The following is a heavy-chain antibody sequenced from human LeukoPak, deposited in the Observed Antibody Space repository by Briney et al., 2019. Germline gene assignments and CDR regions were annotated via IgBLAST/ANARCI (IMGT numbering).Heavy chain of an antibody. CDR2: INTDGSST. Sequence: GGSLRLSCAASGFIFSSYWMHWVRHAPGKGLAWVSRINTDGSSTSYADSVKGRFTISRDNAKNTLYLQMNSLRAEDTAVYYCAKGPPMVRGVIFDWGQGTLVTVSS. J-gene: IGHJ4*02. V-gene: IGHV3-74*01. D-gene: IGHD3-10*01. CDR3: AKGPPMVRGVIFD. CDR1: GFIFSSYW.